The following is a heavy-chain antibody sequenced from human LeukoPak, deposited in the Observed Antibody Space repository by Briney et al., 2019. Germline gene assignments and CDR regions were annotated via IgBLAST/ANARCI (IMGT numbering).Heavy chain of an antibody. D-gene: IGHD3-9*01. Sequence: PGGSLRLSCAASGFTFSDYYMSWIRQAPGKGLEWVSYISSSGSTIYYADSVKGRFTISGDNAKNSLYLQMNSLRAEDTAVYYCARETKLRYFDWLTDYWGQGTLVTVSS. CDR3: ARETKLRYFDWLTDY. CDR2: ISSSGSTI. J-gene: IGHJ4*02. CDR1: GFTFSDYY. V-gene: IGHV3-11*01.